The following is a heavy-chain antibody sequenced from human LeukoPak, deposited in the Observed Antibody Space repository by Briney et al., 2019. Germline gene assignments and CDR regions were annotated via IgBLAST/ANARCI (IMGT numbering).Heavy chain of an antibody. D-gene: IGHD6-6*01. CDR3: ARDLLRSYCSSSSSYYYYMDV. Sequence: GGSLRLSCAASGFTFSSYWMSWVRQAPGKGLEWVANIKQDGSEKYYVDSVKGRFTISRDNAKNSLYLQMNSLRAEDTAVYYCARDLLRSYCSSSSSYYYYMDVWGKGTTVTVSS. CDR2: IKQDGSEK. V-gene: IGHV3-7*01. CDR1: GFTFSSYW. J-gene: IGHJ6*03.